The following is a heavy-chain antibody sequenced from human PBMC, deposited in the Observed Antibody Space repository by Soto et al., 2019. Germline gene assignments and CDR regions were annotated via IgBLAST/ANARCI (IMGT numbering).Heavy chain of an antibody. D-gene: IGHD4-17*01. CDR2: ISAYNGNT. V-gene: IGHV1-18*01. CDR1: GYTYTSYG. J-gene: IGHJ3*02. Sequence: ASVKASCKASGYTYTSYGISWVQQAHEQGLEWMGWISAYNGNTNYAQKLQGRVTMTTDTSTSTAYMELSSLRSEDTAVYYCARTMTTVVTPYDSAFDIWGQGTMVTVSS. CDR3: ARTMTTVVTPYDSAFDI.